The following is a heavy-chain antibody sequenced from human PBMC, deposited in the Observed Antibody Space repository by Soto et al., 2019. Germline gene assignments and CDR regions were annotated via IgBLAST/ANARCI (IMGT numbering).Heavy chain of an antibody. Sequence: GGSLRLSCAVSGFTVSSNDMNWVRRAPGKGLEWVSVIYSGGTTDYADSVKGRFTISRDSSKNTLYLQMNSLRAEDTAVYYCARGLSLSEWWLEYWGQGTLVTVSS. CDR3: ARGLSLSEWWLEY. J-gene: IGHJ4*02. CDR2: IYSGGTT. V-gene: IGHV3-53*01. D-gene: IGHD2-15*01. CDR1: GFTVSSND.